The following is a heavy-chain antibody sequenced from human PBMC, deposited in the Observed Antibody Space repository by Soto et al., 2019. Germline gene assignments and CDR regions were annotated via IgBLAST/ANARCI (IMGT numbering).Heavy chain of an antibody. D-gene: IGHD6-6*01. V-gene: IGHV1-69*01. CDR3: ARERQLAAHGMDV. Sequence: QVQLVQSGAEVKMPGSSVKVPCRASSDTFNNYAISWVRQAPGLGLEWMGGIIPVFGTTNYAQKFQGRVTITADASTTTAYMELSSLRSKDTAVYYCARERQLAAHGMDVWGQGTTVTVSS. CDR1: SDTFNNYA. J-gene: IGHJ6*02. CDR2: IIPVFGTT.